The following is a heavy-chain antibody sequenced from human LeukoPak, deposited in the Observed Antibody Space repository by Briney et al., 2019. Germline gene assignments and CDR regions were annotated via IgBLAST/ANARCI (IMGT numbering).Heavy chain of an antibody. Sequence: ASVKVSCKASGYTFTSYYMHWVRQAPGQGLEWMGIINPSGGSTSYAQKFQGRVTMTWDMSTSTVYMELSSLRSEDTAVYYCAKTTTGYSSGRYPGWPVDYWGQGTLVTVSS. D-gene: IGHD6-19*01. CDR1: GYTFTSYY. J-gene: IGHJ4*02. CDR3: AKTTTGYSSGRYPGWPVDY. V-gene: IGHV1-46*01. CDR2: INPSGGST.